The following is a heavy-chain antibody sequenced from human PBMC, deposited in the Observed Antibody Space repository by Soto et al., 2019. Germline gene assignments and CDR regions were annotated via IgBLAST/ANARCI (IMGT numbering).Heavy chain of an antibody. D-gene: IGHD6-13*01. V-gene: IGHV3-23*01. CDR2: ISGSGDSE. CDR3: AESPWYGY. CDR1: GCIFSSSV. Sequence: LRLSCAASGCIFSSSVMSWVRQAPGKGLEWVSSISGSGDSEHYADSVKGRFTISRDNSKNTLSLQMNSLRVEDTAVYYCAESPWYGYWGQGTQVTVSS. J-gene: IGHJ4*02.